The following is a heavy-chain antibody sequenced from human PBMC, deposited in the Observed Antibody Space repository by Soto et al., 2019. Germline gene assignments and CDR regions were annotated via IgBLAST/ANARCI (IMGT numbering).Heavy chain of an antibody. CDR2: IKEDGREK. CDR3: ARGLRECRGGRCYAVYMDV. D-gene: IGHD2-15*01. V-gene: IGHV3-7*01. Sequence: GGSLRLSCVASGFTSSTYWMTWVRQAPGKGLEWVANIKEDGREKFYEDSAKGRFTISRDNAENSMSLQMNSLRAEDTAVYYCARGLRECRGGRCYAVYMDVWGKGTKVTVSS. J-gene: IGHJ6*03. CDR1: GFTSSTYW.